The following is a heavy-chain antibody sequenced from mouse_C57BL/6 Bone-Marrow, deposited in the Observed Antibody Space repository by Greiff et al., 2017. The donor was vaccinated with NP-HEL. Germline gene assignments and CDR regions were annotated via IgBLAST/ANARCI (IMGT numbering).Heavy chain of an antibody. J-gene: IGHJ2*01. CDR1: GFTFSDYY. D-gene: IGHD1-1*01. CDR3: ARGSYYGSSLDY. CDR2: INYDGSST. Sequence: DVHLVESEGGLVQPGSSMKLSCTASGFTFSDYYMAWVRQVPEKGLEWVANINYDGSSTYYLDSLKSRFIISRDNAKNILYLQMSSLKSEDTATYYCARGSYYGSSLDYWGQGTTLTVSS. V-gene: IGHV5-16*01.